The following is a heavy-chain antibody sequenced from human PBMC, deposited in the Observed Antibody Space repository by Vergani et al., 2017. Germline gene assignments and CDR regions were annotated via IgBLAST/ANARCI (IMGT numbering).Heavy chain of an antibody. D-gene: IGHD3-9*01. J-gene: IGHJ4*02. Sequence: QLQLQESGPGLVKPSETLSLTCAVSGFSIDNGYYWDWIRQPPGTGLEWIGSIYRTGRTHFNPSLKSRVTISVDTSNNHFSLRLNSLTAADTAVYYCARRSGIVYDIFSGTQYFFDFWGQGTLVTVSS. CDR2: IYRTGRT. V-gene: IGHV4-38-2*01. CDR3: ARRSGIVYDIFSGTQYFFDF. CDR1: GFSIDNGYY.